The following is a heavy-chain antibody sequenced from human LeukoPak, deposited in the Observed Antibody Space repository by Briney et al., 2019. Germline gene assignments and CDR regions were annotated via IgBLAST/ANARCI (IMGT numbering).Heavy chain of an antibody. J-gene: IGHJ4*02. Sequence: PGGSLRLSCAASGFTFSSYGMHWVRQAPGKGLEWVAVISYDGSNKYYADSVKGRFTISRDNSKNTLYLQMNSLRAEDTAVYYCTRDLGGHDTYWGQGTLVTVSS. CDR3: TRDLGGHDTY. D-gene: IGHD3-22*01. V-gene: IGHV3-30*03. CDR2: ISYDGSNK. CDR1: GFTFSSYG.